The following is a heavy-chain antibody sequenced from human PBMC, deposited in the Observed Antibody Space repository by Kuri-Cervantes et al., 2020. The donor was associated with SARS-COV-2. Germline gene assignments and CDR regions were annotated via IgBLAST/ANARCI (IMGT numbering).Heavy chain of an antibody. Sequence: GGSLRLSCAASGFTFSSYAMSWVRQAPGKGLEWVSAISGSGGSMYYAGSVKGRFTISRDNSKNTLYLQMNSLRAEDTAVYYCAKNRYYDSSDMDYWGQGTLVTVSS. D-gene: IGHD3-22*01. CDR2: ISGSGGSM. CDR3: AKNRYYDSSDMDY. V-gene: IGHV3-23*01. J-gene: IGHJ4*02. CDR1: GFTFSSYA.